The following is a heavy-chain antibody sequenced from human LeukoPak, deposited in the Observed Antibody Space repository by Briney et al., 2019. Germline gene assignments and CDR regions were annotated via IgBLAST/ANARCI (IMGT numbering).Heavy chain of an antibody. Sequence: ASVKVSCKASGYTFTGYYMHWVRQAPGQGLKWMGWINPNSGGTNYAQKFQGRVTMTRDTSISTAYMELSRLRSDDTAVYYCARESYGDHAFDIWGQGTMVTVSS. CDR2: INPNSGGT. CDR3: ARESYGDHAFDI. CDR1: GYTFTGYY. V-gene: IGHV1-2*02. D-gene: IGHD4-17*01. J-gene: IGHJ3*02.